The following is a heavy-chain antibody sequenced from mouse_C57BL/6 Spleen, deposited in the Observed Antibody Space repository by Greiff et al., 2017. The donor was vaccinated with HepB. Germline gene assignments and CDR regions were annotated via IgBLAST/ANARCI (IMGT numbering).Heavy chain of an antibody. CDR1: GYAFTNYL. J-gene: IGHJ1*03. Sequence: QVHVKQSGAELVRPGTSVKVSCKASGYAFTNYLIEWVKQRPGQGLEWIGVINPGSGGTNYNEKFKGKATLTADKSSSTAYMQLSSLTSEDSAVYFCARRGYYGSSDWYFDVWGTGTTVTVSS. CDR3: ARRGYYGSSDWYFDV. CDR2: INPGSGGT. V-gene: IGHV1-54*01. D-gene: IGHD1-1*01.